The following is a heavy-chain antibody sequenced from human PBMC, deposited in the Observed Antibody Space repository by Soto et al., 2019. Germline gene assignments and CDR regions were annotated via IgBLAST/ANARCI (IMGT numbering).Heavy chain of an antibody. CDR1: GGSISSSSYY. CDR2: IYYSGST. V-gene: IGHV4-39*01. J-gene: IGHJ4*02. CDR3: ARTVGYSYGYFGY. Sequence: SETLSLTCTVSGGSISSSSYYWGWIRQPPGKGLEWIGSIYYSGSTYYNPSLKSRVTISVDTSKNQFSLKLSSVTAADTAVYYCARTVGYSYGYFGYWGQGTLVTVSS. D-gene: IGHD5-18*01.